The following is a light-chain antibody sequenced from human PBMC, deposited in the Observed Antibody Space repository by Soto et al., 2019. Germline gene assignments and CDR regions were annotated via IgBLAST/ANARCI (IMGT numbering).Light chain of an antibody. Sequence: EIVLTQSPDTLSLSPWEGASLSCRASQSVHTFLAWYQQTPGQPPRLLIYGASTRATGVPARFSGSGSGTDFTLTTSRLEPEDFAVYYCHQRSNWPPDTFGQGTRLEIK. CDR2: GAS. J-gene: IGKJ5*01. V-gene: IGKV3-11*01. CDR3: HQRSNWPPDT. CDR1: QSVHTF.